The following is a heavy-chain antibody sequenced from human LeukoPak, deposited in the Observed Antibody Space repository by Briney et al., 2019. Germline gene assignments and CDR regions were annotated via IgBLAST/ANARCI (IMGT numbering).Heavy chain of an antibody. CDR1: GGSISSSSYY. D-gene: IGHD3-10*01. V-gene: IGHV4-31*03. CDR3: ARTWDDYGSGSYYSTPYYFDY. J-gene: IGHJ4*02. Sequence: PSETLSLTCTVSGGSISSSSYYWSWIRQHPGKGLEWIGYIYYSGSTYYNPSLKSRVTISVDTSKNQFSLKLSSVTAADTAVYYCARTWDDYGSGSYYSTPYYFDYWGQGTLVTVSS. CDR2: IYYSGST.